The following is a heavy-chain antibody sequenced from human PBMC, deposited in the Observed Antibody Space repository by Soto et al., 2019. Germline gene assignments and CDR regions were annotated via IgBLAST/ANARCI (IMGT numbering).Heavy chain of an antibody. CDR3: TKYSSSSSYWYFDL. V-gene: IGHV3-30*18. J-gene: IGHJ2*01. CDR2: ISYDGSNK. CDR1: GFTFSSYG. D-gene: IGHD6-6*01. Sequence: QVQLVESGGGVVQPGRSLRLSCAASGFTFSSYGMHWVRQAPGKGLEWVAVISYDGSNKYYADSVKGRFTISRDNSKNTLYLQMNSLRAEDMAVYYCTKYSSSSSYWYFDLWGRGTLVTVSS.